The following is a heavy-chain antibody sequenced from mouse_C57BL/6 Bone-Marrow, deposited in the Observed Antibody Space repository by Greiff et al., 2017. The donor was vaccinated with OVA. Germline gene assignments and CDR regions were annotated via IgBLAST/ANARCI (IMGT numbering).Heavy chain of an antibody. Sequence: EVMLVESGGGLVKPGGSLKLSCAASGFTFSSYAMSWVRQTPEKRLEWVATISDGGSYTYYPDNVKGRFTISRDNAKNNLYLQMSHLKSEDTAMYYCARGAITRCYFDYWGQGTTLTVSS. CDR3: ARGAITRCYFDY. D-gene: IGHD2-4*01. J-gene: IGHJ2*01. CDR2: ISDGGSYT. V-gene: IGHV5-4*03. CDR1: GFTFSSYA.